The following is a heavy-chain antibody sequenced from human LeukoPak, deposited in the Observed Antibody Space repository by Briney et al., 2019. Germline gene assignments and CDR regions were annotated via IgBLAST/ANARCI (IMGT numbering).Heavy chain of an antibody. Sequence: GGSLRLSCAASGFTFSSYSMNWVRQAPGKGLEWVSSISSSSCYIYYADSVKGRFTISRDNAKNSLYLQMNSLRAEDTAVYYCARTGDSLVVAATFDYWGQGTLVTVHS. D-gene: IGHD2-15*01. CDR2: ISSSSCYI. V-gene: IGHV3-21*01. CDR1: GFTFSSYS. J-gene: IGHJ4*02. CDR3: ARTGDSLVVAATFDY.